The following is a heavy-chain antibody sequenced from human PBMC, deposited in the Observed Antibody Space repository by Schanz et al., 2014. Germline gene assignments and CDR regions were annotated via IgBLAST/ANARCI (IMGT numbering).Heavy chain of an antibody. CDR1: GFTFSSYA. J-gene: IGHJ4*02. CDR2: ISNDGNIK. V-gene: IGHV3-30-3*01. Sequence: QVRLLQFGGGVVQPGRSLRLSCAASGFTFSSYAMHWVRQAPGKGLEWVALISNDGNIKYYADSVECRFTISSDNSRNTLYMQMNSLRTEDAAVYYCASSSGYSDSGPYFDFWGQGTLVTVSS. CDR3: ASSSGYSDSGPYFDF. D-gene: IGHD1-26*01.